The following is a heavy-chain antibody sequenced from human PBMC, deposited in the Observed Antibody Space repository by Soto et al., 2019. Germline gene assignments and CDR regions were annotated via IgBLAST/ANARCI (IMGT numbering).Heavy chain of an antibody. CDR1: GYTFTSYG. Sequence: ASVKVSCKASGYTFTSYGISWVRQAPGQGLEWMGWISAYNGNTNYAQKLQGRVTMTTDTSTSTAYMELRSLRSDDTAVYYCARYSYGDYYYYGMDVWGQGTTVTVS. CDR3: ARYSYGDYYYYGMDV. J-gene: IGHJ6*02. CDR2: ISAYNGNT. D-gene: IGHD5-18*01. V-gene: IGHV1-18*04.